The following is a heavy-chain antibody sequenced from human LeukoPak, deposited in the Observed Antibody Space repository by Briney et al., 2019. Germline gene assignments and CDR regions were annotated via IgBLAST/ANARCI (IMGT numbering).Heavy chain of an antibody. J-gene: IGHJ4*02. D-gene: IGHD3-22*01. Sequence: PSETLSLTCTVYGGSISSSDYYWGWIRQPPGKGLEWIGYIYHSGSTNYNPSLKSRVTISVDTSKNQFSLKLTSVTAADTAVYYCARGGDNYDSTGYSYWGQGTLVTVSS. CDR3: ARGGDNYDSTGYSY. CDR1: GGSISSSDYY. V-gene: IGHV4-61*05. CDR2: IYHSGST.